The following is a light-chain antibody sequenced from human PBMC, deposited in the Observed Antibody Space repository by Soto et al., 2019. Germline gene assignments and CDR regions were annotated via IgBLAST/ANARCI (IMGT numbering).Light chain of an antibody. V-gene: IGLV1-44*01. CDR3: AAWDESLNGCV. CDR1: SSNIGTYS. CDR2: SDN. J-gene: IGLJ1*01. Sequence: VLTQPPSASGTPGQRVTISCSGSSSNIGTYSVSWYQQFPGTAPRLLIYSDNQRPSGVPDCFSASKSGASASLAISGLQSEDEADFYCAAWDESLNGCVFGTGTKVTV.